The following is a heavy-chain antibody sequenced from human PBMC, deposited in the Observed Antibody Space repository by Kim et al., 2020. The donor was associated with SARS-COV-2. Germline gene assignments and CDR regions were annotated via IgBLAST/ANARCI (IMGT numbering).Heavy chain of an antibody. Sequence: ADSVKGRFTISRDNAKNSLYLQMNSLRAEDTALYYCAKGHSGYSSSWSDYWGQGTLVTVSS. V-gene: IGHV3-9*01. D-gene: IGHD6-13*01. CDR3: AKGHSGYSSSWSDY. J-gene: IGHJ4*02.